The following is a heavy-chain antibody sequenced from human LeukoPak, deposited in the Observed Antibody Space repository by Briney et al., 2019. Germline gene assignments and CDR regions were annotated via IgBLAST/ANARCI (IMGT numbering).Heavy chain of an antibody. Sequence: SQTLSLTCAISGDSVSSNSAAWHWIRQSPSRGLEWLGRTYYRSQWHNEYALSVKGRISINPDTAKNQVSLQMNSVTAADTAVYYCARVDYGDPNDAFDIWGQGTMVTVSS. CDR2: TYYRSQWHN. J-gene: IGHJ3*02. D-gene: IGHD4-17*01. V-gene: IGHV6-1*01. CDR1: GDSVSSNSAA. CDR3: ARVDYGDPNDAFDI.